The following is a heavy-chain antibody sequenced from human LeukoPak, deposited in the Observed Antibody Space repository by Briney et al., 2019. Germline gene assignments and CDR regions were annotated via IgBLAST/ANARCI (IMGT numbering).Heavy chain of an antibody. V-gene: IGHV2-5*02. Sequence: SGPTLVKPTQTLTLTCTFSGFSLSTSGVGVGWIRQPPGKALEWLALTYWDDDKRYSPSLKSRLTITKDTSKNQVVLTMTNMDPVDTATYYCAHGRIAARLFDYWGQGTLVTVSS. D-gene: IGHD6-6*01. J-gene: IGHJ4*02. CDR1: GFSLSTSGVG. CDR3: AHGRIAARLFDY. CDR2: TYWDDDK.